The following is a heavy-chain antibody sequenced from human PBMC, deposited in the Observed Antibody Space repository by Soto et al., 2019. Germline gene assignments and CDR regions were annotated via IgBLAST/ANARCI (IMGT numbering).Heavy chain of an antibody. CDR1: GFTFRDYA. D-gene: IGHD5-12*01. Sequence: GGSLRLSCADSGFTFRDYAMTWVRQAPGKGLEWVSAIGGRDVNTYYAASVKGRFTISRDNSKNTLYLQMNSLRADDTAVYYCARRLGPNHMDIWGQGTTVTVSS. CDR3: ARRLGPNHMDI. J-gene: IGHJ6*02. CDR2: IGGRDVNT. V-gene: IGHV3-23*01.